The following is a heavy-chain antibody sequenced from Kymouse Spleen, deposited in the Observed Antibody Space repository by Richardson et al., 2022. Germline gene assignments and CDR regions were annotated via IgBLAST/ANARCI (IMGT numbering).Heavy chain of an antibody. CDR3: AKDRYCSSTSCYAGDGMDV. J-gene: IGHJ6*02. V-gene: IGHV3-23*04. CDR1: GFTFSSYA. Sequence: EVQLVESGGGLVQPGGSLRLSCAASGFTFSSYAMSWVRQAPGKGLEWVSAISGSGGSTYYADSVKGRFTISRDNSKNTLYLQMNSLRAEDTAVYYCAKDRYCSSTSCYAGDGMDVWGQGTTVTVSS. D-gene: IGHD2-2*02. CDR2: ISGSGGST.